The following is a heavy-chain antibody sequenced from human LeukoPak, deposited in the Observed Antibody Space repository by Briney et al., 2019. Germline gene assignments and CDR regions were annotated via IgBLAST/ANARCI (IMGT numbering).Heavy chain of an antibody. CDR3: ARDDGFFWSFDY. CDR1: GGSISSYY. CDR2: IYTSGSP. J-gene: IGHJ4*02. D-gene: IGHD3-3*01. V-gene: IGHV4-4*07. Sequence: PSETLSLTXTVSGGSISSYYWSWIRQPAGKGLEWIGRIYTSGSPNYNPSLKSRVTMSVDTSKNQFSLKLSSVTAADTAVYYCARDDGFFWSFDYWGQRTLVTVSS.